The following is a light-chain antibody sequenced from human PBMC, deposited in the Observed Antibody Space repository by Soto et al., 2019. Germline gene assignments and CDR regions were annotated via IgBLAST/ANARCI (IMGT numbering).Light chain of an antibody. CDR1: SSDVGSYNL. Sequence: QSALTQPASVSGSPGQSITISCTGTSSDVGSYNLVSWYQHHPGKAPKLMIYEANKRPSGVSNRFSGSKSGNTASLTISGLQAEDEADYYCSSYAGSSTWVFGGGTKLTVL. J-gene: IGLJ3*02. CDR2: EAN. V-gene: IGLV2-23*01. CDR3: SSYAGSSTWV.